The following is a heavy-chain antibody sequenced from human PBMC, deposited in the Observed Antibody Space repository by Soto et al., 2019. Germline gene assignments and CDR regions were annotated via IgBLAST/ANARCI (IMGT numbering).Heavy chain of an antibody. Sequence: QVQLVQSGAEVKKPGSSVKVSCKASGGTFSIYALSWVRQAPGQGLEWMGGIIPISGIANYARKFQGRVTITAYESTSTGYMEMSSLRSEDTAVYYCARQEVSDQYDYGMDVWGQGTTVTVSS. D-gene: IGHD2-2*01. CDR2: IIPISGIA. CDR3: ARQEVSDQYDYGMDV. J-gene: IGHJ6*02. CDR1: GGTFSIYA. V-gene: IGHV1-69*01.